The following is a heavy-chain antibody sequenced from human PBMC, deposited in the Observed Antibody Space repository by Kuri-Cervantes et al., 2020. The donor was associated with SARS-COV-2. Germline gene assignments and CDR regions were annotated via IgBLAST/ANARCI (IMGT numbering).Heavy chain of an antibody. D-gene: IGHD6-13*01. CDR2: INPNSGGT. CDR1: GYTFTGYY. V-gene: IGHV1-2*06. Sequence: ASVKVSCKASGYTFTGYYMHWVRQAPGQGLEWMGRINPNSGGTNYAQKFQGRVTMTRDTSISTAYMELSSLRSEDTAVYYCARLREDSSSWYEYYYYGMDVWGQGTTVTVSS. J-gene: IGHJ6*02. CDR3: ARLREDSSSWYEYYYYGMDV.